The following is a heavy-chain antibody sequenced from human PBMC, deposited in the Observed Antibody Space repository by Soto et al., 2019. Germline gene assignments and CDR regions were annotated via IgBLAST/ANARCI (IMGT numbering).Heavy chain of an antibody. CDR1: GFTFTNAW. J-gene: IGHJ4*02. D-gene: IGHD2-21*01. Sequence: PGGSLRLSCAASGFTFTNAWMSWGRQAPGKGLEWVGRIKRKTDGETTDYAAFVKGRFTISRDDSKNTLYLQRNSLKTEDTAVYYCFTDRTYSPIDSWGQGTLVTVSS. V-gene: IGHV3-15*01. CDR3: FTDRTYSPIDS. CDR2: IKRKTDGETT.